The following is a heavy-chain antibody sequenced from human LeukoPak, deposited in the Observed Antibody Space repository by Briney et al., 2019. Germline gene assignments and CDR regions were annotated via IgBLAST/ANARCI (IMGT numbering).Heavy chain of an antibody. CDR3: ARDLLGWELHYFDY. Sequence: GGSLRLSCAASGFTFSTYNMNWVRQAPGKGLEWVSSISGSSSYIYYADSVKGRLSISRDNAKNSLYLQMNSLRAEDTAVYYCARDLLGWELHYFDYWGQGTLVTVSS. D-gene: IGHD1-26*01. CDR1: GFTFSTYN. J-gene: IGHJ4*02. CDR2: ISGSSSYI. V-gene: IGHV3-21*01.